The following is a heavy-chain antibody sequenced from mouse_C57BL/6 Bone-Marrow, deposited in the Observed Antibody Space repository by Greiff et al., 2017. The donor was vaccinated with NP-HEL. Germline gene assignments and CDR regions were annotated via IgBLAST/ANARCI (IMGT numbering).Heavy chain of an antibody. J-gene: IGHJ2*01. Sequence: QVQLQQPGAELVSPGSSVKLSCKASVYTFTSYWLHWVKQRPIQGLEWIGNIDPSDSETHYNQKFKDKATLTVDKSSSTAYMQLSSLTSEDSAVYYCARASWDRYWGQGTTLTVSS. CDR3: ARASWDRY. D-gene: IGHD4-1*01. V-gene: IGHV1-52*01. CDR1: VYTFTSYW. CDR2: IDPSDSET.